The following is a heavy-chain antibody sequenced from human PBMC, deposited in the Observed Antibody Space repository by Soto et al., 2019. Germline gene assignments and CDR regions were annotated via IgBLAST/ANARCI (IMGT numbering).Heavy chain of an antibody. D-gene: IGHD6-13*01. CDR3: ARLYGSSWNYYYYGMDV. CDR2: IYYSGST. J-gene: IGHJ6*02. CDR1: GCSISSYY. V-gene: IGHV4-59*01. Sequence: SETLSLTCTVSGCSISSYYWSWIRQPPGKGLEWIGYIYYSGSTNYNPSLKSRVTISVDTSKNQFSLKLSSVTAADTAVYYCARLYGSSWNYYYYGMDVWGQGTTVTVSS.